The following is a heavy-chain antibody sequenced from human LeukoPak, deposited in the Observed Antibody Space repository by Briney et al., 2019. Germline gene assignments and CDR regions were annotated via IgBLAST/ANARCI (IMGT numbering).Heavy chain of an antibody. D-gene: IGHD3-3*01. V-gene: IGHV3-74*01. CDR2: IKLHENTA. CDR1: GFTFSSYW. CDR3: ARDRPLWN. J-gene: IGHJ4*02. Sequence: PGGSLRLSCAASGFTFSSYWMHWVRQAPGKGLVWVSRIKLHENTAYYADFVKSQFTISRDNAKSTIYLQMNSLRVEDSAVYYCARDRPLWNWGQGTLVTVSS.